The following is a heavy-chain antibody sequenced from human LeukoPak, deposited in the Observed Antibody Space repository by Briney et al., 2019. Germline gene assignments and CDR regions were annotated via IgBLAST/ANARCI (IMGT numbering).Heavy chain of an antibody. CDR1: GGTLSSYA. D-gene: IGHD6-19*01. V-gene: IGHV1-69*05. Sequence: GASVKVSCKASGGTLSSYAISRVRQAPGHGLEWMGGIIPIFGTANYAQKFPGRVTITRDTSARRAYMELSSLRSEDTAVYFCESGGIAVADDAFDIWGQGTMVTVSS. CDR3: ESGGIAVADDAFDI. J-gene: IGHJ3*02. CDR2: IIPIFGTA.